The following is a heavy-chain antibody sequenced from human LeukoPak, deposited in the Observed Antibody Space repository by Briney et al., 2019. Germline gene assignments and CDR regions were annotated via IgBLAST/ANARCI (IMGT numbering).Heavy chain of an antibody. V-gene: IGHV1-2*02. CDR3: ARGGYYYDSGSYYNMVDWFDP. J-gene: IGHJ5*02. D-gene: IGHD3-10*01. CDR1: GYTFTGYY. CDR2: INPNSGGT. Sequence: ASVKVSCKASGYTFTGYYMHWVRQAPGQGLEWMGWINPNSGGTNYAQKFQGRVTMTRDTSISTAYMELSRLRSDDTAVHYCARGGYYYDSGSYYNMVDWFDPWGQGTLVTVSS.